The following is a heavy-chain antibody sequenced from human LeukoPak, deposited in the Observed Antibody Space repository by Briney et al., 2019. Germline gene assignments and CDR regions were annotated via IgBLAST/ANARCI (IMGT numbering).Heavy chain of an antibody. CDR2: IYYRGGT. V-gene: IGHV4-34*01. Sequence: PSETLSLTCAVYGGSFSGYYWSWIRQPPGKGLEWIGNIYYRGGTYYSPSLKSRITISIDTSKNQFSLSLNSVTAADTALYYCASYDSSGYPIFDSWGQGILVTVSS. J-gene: IGHJ4*02. CDR3: ASYDSSGYPIFDS. CDR1: GGSFSGYY. D-gene: IGHD3-22*01.